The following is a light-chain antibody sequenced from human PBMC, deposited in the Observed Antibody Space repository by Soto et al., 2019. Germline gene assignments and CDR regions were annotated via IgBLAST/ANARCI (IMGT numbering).Light chain of an antibody. CDR1: QSVSSSY. J-gene: IGKJ1*01. V-gene: IGKV3-20*01. CDR3: QQYGSSPRT. CDR2: GAS. Sequence: EIVLTQSPGTLSLSPGERVTLSCRASQSVSSSYLAWFQQKPGQAPRLLIYGASGRATGIPDRFSGSGSGTDFTLTISRLEPEDFAVYYCQQYGSSPRTFGQGTKVDIK.